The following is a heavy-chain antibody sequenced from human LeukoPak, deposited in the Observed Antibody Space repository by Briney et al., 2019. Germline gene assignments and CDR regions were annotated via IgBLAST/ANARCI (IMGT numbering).Heavy chain of an antibody. Sequence: EGSLRLSCAASGFTFSSYAMSWVRQAPGKGLEWVSAISGSGGSTYYADSVKGRFTISRYNSKNTLYLQMNSLRAEDTAVYYCAKDPGYCTNGVCFIFDYWGQGTLVTVSS. CDR1: GFTFSSYA. J-gene: IGHJ4*02. CDR2: ISGSGGST. CDR3: AKDPGYCTNGVCFIFDY. D-gene: IGHD2-8*01. V-gene: IGHV3-23*01.